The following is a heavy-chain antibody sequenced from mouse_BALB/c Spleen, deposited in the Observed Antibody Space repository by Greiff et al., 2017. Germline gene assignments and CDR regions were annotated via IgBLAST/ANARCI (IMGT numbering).Heavy chain of an antibody. J-gene: IGHJ3*01. CDR2: ISSGSSTI. D-gene: IGHD2-10*02. V-gene: IGHV5-17*02. CDR3: ARWGYGNSFAY. CDR1: GFTFSSFG. Sequence: EVNVVESGGGLVQPGGSRKLSCAASGFTFSSFGMHWVRQAPEKGLEWVAYISSGSSTIYYADTVKGRFTISRDNPKNTLFLQMTSLRSEDTAMYYCARWGYGNSFAYWGQGTLVTVSA.